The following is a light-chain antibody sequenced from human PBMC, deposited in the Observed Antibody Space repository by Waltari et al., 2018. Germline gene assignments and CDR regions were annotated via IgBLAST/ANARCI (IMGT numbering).Light chain of an antibody. J-gene: IGLJ1*01. V-gene: IGLV1-40*01. Sequence: QSVLTQPPSVSGAPGQRVTISCTGSSSNIGADYEVHWYQQLPGTAPKVLIYGNSNRPSGVTERFSGAKYGSSASLAITGLQAEDEAAYYCQSYDISLSGSVFGTGTKVTVL. CDR3: QSYDISLSGSV. CDR2: GNS. CDR1: SSNIGADYE.